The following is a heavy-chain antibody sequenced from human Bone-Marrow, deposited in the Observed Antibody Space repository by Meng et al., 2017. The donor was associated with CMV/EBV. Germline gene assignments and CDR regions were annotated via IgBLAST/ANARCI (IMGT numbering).Heavy chain of an antibody. D-gene: IGHD3-22*01. CDR2: IEYDGSHDGSSK. CDR1: GFTFSSYG. V-gene: IGHV3-30*02. Sequence: LSLTCAASGFTFSSYGMHWVRQAPGKGLEWVTFIEYDGSHDGSSKHYANSVKGRFTISRDNSKNVLYLQMNSLRTEDTAVYYCAKDGGYYSGYFDYWGQGTPVTVSS. CDR3: AKDGGYYSGYFDY. J-gene: IGHJ4*02.